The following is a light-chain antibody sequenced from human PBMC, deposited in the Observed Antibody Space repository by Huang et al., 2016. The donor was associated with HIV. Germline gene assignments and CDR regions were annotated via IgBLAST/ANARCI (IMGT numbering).Light chain of an antibody. CDR3: QQRSNWRT. J-gene: IGKJ5*01. CDR1: QRVSSY. CDR2: DAS. V-gene: IGKV3-11*01. Sequence: EIVLTQSPATLSLSPGERATLSCRASQRVSSYLAWYQQKPGQAPRLLIYDASNRATGSPARFSGSGSGTDFTLTISSLEPEDFAVHYCQQRSNWRTFGQGTRLEIK.